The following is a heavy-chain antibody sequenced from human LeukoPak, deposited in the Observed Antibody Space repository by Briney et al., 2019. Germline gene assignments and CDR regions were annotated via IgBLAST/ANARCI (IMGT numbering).Heavy chain of an antibody. CDR3: ARGVYIAAAQYAY. V-gene: IGHV4-59*01. Sequence: SETLSLTCAVYGGSFSGYYWSWIRLPPGKGLEWIGYIYYSGTTNYNPSLKSRVTISVDTSKNQFSLKLSSVTAADTAVYYCARGVYIAAAQYAYWGQGTLVTVSS. J-gene: IGHJ4*02. D-gene: IGHD6-13*01. CDR1: GGSFSGYY. CDR2: IYYSGTT.